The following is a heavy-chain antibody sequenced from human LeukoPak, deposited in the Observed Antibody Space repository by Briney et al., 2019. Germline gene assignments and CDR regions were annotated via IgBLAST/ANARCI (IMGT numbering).Heavy chain of an antibody. J-gene: IGHJ4*02. D-gene: IGHD1-26*01. CDR1: GFTFSRYS. CDR2: ISSSSSTI. V-gene: IGHV3-48*04. CDR3: ARGEATLGY. Sequence: GGSLRLSCAASGFTFSRYSMNWVRQAPGRGLEWVSYISSSSSTIYYADSVKGRFTISRDNAKNSLYLQMNSLRAEDTAVYYCARGEATLGYWGQGTLVTVSS.